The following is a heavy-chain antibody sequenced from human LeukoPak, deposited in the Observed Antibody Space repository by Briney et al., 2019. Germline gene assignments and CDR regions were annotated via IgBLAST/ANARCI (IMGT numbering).Heavy chain of an antibody. CDR2: IYSGDST. J-gene: IGHJ4*02. V-gene: IGHV3-53*01. CDR1: GFIVSSNY. D-gene: IGHD2/OR15-2a*01. CDR3: AKVVAGNIDYYFDY. Sequence: PGGSLRLSCAASGFIVSSNYMSWVRQAPGKGLEWVSIIYSGDSTYYADSVKGRFTISRDNSKNTVYLQMRNLRVEHTAVYYCAKVVAGNIDYYFDYWGQGILVAVSS.